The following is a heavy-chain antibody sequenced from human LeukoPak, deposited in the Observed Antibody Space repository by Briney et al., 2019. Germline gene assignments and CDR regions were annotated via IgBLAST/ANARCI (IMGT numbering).Heavy chain of an antibody. Sequence: SETLSLTCTVSGGSISSGGYYWSWIRQHPGKGLERSGYIYYSGSTYYNPSLKSRVTISVDTSKNQFSLKLSSVTAADTAVYYCARSYDSSGYYPGYLDYWGQGTLVTVSS. CDR1: GGSISSGGYY. CDR2: IYYSGST. CDR3: ARSYDSSGYYPGYLDY. D-gene: IGHD3-22*01. J-gene: IGHJ4*02. V-gene: IGHV4-31*03.